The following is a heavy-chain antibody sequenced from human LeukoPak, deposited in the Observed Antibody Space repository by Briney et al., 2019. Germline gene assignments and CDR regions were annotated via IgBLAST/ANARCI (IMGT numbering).Heavy chain of an antibody. J-gene: IGHJ6*02. Sequence: GGSLRLSCAASGFTFSSYGMHWVRQAPGKGLEWVAVISYDGSNKYYADSVKGRFTISRDNSKNTLYLQMNSLRAEDTAVYYCAKGKSLGSYRDCMDVWGQGTTVTVSS. V-gene: IGHV3-30*18. CDR1: GFTFSSYG. CDR3: AKGKSLGSYRDCMDV. D-gene: IGHD1-26*01. CDR2: ISYDGSNK.